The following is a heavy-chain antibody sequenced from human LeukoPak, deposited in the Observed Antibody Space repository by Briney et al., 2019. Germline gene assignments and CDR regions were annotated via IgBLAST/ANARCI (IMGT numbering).Heavy chain of an antibody. J-gene: IGHJ4*02. D-gene: IGHD3-10*01. Sequence: MTSETLSLTCSVSGDSLSSSSYYLVWIRQPPGKGLEWIGSIYYNGNTYYNPSLKSRLTISVDTSKNQFSLRLSSVTAADTAVYYCARDFPYYYGSGRRALDYWGQGTLVTVSS. CDR2: IYYNGNT. CDR3: ARDFPYYYGSGRRALDY. CDR1: GDSLSSSSYY. V-gene: IGHV4-39*02.